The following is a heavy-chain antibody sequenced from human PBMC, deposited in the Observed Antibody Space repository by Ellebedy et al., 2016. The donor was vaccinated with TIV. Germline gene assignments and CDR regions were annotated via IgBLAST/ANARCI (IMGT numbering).Heavy chain of an antibody. Sequence: PGGSLRLSCAASGFTFSSYWMSWVRQAPGKGLQWVANIKQDGGERYYVESVRGRFTISRDNAKNSLYLQMNSLGAEDTAVYYCARESQWAFDHWGQGTLVTASS. CDR2: IKQDGGER. V-gene: IGHV3-7*03. CDR3: ARESQWAFDH. D-gene: IGHD1-26*01. J-gene: IGHJ4*02. CDR1: GFTFSSYW.